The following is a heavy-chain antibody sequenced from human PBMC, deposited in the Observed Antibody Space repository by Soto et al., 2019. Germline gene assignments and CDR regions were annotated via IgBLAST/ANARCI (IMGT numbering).Heavy chain of an antibody. Sequence: GGSLRLSCAASGFTFSSYEMNWVRQAPGKGLEWVSYISSSGNTIYYADSVKGRFTISRDNAKNSLYLQMNSLRAEDTAVYYCAREFHYFDYWGQGTLVTVS. J-gene: IGHJ4*02. V-gene: IGHV3-48*03. CDR2: ISSSGNTI. CDR3: AREFHYFDY. CDR1: GFTFSSYE.